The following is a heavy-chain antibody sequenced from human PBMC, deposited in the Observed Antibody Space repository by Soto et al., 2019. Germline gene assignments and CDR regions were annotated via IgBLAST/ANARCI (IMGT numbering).Heavy chain of an antibody. CDR2: ISSSSSYT. CDR1: GFTFSDYY. CDR3: VRAWQLATNFDY. D-gene: IGHD6-6*01. V-gene: IGHV3-11*06. Sequence: QVQLVESGGGLVKPGGSLRLSCAASGFTFSDYYMSWIRQAPGKGLEWVSYISSSSSYTNYADSVKGRFTISRDNAKNSLYLQMNSLRAEDTAVYYCVRAWQLATNFDYWGQGTLVTVSS. J-gene: IGHJ4*02.